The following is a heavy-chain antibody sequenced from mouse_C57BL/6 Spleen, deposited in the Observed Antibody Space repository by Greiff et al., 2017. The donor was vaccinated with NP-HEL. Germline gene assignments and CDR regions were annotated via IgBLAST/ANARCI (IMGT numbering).Heavy chain of an antibody. J-gene: IGHJ1*03. Sequence: VKLVESGPGLVQPSQCLSITCTVSGFSLTSYGVHWVRQSPGKGLEWLGVIWSGGSTDYNAAFISSLSISKDNSKSQVFFKMNSLQADDTAIYYCARDYGSSRGDWYFDVWGTGTTVTVSS. CDR1: GFSLTSYG. V-gene: IGHV2-2*01. D-gene: IGHD1-1*01. CDR2: IWSGGST. CDR3: ARDYGSSRGDWYFDV.